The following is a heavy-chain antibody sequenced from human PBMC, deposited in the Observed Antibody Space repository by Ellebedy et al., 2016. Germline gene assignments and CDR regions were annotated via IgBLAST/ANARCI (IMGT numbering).Heavy chain of an antibody. Sequence: GESLKISXAASGFTFSSYSMNWVRQAPGKGLEWVALIWYDGGQKYYADSVTGRSTISRDNSKNTLYLQMNSLRVEDTALYFCVRDGNTYGSAPFEYFHHWGQGTLVTVSS. V-gene: IGHV3-33*08. J-gene: IGHJ1*01. CDR2: IWYDGGQK. D-gene: IGHD3-10*01. CDR1: GFTFSSYS. CDR3: VRDGNTYGSAPFEYFHH.